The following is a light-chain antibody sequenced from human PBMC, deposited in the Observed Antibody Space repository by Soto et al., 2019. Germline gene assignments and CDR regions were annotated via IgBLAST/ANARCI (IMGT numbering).Light chain of an antibody. Sequence: EIVLTQSPATLSLSPGERATLSCRASQSVSGYIGWYQQKPGQAPRLLIYADSNRATGIPARFSGSGSGTDFTLTISSLEPEDFSVYYCQQRYNWPITFGQGTRLENK. CDR2: ADS. V-gene: IGKV3-11*01. J-gene: IGKJ5*01. CDR1: QSVSGY. CDR3: QQRYNWPIT.